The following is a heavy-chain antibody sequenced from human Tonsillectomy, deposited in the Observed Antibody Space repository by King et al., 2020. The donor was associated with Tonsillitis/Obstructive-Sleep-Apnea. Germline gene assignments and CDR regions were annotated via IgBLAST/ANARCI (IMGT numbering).Heavy chain of an antibody. Sequence: DVQLVQSGGGLVQPGGSLRLSCAASGFTFSSYWMHWVRQAPGKGLVWVSRINSDGSRTSYADSVKGRFTISRDNAKNTLYLQMSSLRAEDTAVYYCARVAGCSNGICYIIDFWGQGTLVTVSS. CDR3: ARVAGCSNGICYIIDF. D-gene: IGHD2-8*01. J-gene: IGHJ4*02. CDR1: GFTFSSYW. CDR2: INSDGSRT. V-gene: IGHV3-74*01.